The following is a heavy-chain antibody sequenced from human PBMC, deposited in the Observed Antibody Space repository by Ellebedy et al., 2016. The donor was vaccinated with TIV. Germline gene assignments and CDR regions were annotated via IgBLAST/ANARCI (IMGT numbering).Heavy chain of an antibody. J-gene: IGHJ5*02. CDR3: ARDRSFVGGWFDP. Sequence: SETLSLTCAVYGGSFSGYYWSWIRQPPGKGLEWIGEINHSGSTNYNPSLKSRVTISVDTSKNQFSLKLSSVTAADTAVYYCARDRSFVGGWFDPWGQGTLVTVSS. CDR1: GGSFSGYY. V-gene: IGHV4-34*01. D-gene: IGHD3-3*02. CDR2: INHSGST.